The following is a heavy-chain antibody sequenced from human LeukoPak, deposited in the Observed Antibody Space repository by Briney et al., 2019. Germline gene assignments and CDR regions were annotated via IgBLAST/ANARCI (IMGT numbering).Heavy chain of an antibody. CDR3: ARQLRNCSGGSGNLVDY. CDR2: ILYSGST. CDR1: GGSLCISIYC. V-gene: IGHV4-39*01. Sequence: PSETPSLSRALSGGSLCISIYCWGWTRHPPRNGREWSGCILYSGSTSNNPSLKARATISENTSKTQFPRKRSSVPAADTAVYYCARQLRNCSGGSGNLVDYWGQGTLVTVSS. J-gene: IGHJ4*02. D-gene: IGHD2-15*01.